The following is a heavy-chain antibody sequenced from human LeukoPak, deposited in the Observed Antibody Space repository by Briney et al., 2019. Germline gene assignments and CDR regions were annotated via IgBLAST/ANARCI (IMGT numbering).Heavy chain of an antibody. CDR3: AKDPYGSGSYYA. J-gene: IGHJ5*01. CDR2: ISYDGSNK. CDR1: GFTFSSYG. V-gene: IGHV3-30*18. D-gene: IGHD3-10*01. Sequence: GGSLRLSCAASGFTFSSYGMHWVRQAPGKGLEWVAVISYDGSNKYYADSVKGRFTISRDNSKNTLYLQMNSLRAEDPAVYYCAKDPYGSGSYYAWGHGTLVTVSS.